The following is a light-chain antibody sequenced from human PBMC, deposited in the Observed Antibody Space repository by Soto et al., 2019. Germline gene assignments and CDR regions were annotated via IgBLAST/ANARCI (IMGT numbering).Light chain of an antibody. J-gene: IGKJ2*01. V-gene: IGKV3-11*01. CDR2: DSS. Sequence: EIVLTQSPATLSSSPGERATLSCRASQTVFSRLAWYQHKPGQAPRLLIYDSSIRATGIPVRFSGSGSGTDFTLTISSLQPEDFAVYYCQQRSNWPPYTFGQGTKLEIK. CDR1: QTVFSR. CDR3: QQRSNWPPYT.